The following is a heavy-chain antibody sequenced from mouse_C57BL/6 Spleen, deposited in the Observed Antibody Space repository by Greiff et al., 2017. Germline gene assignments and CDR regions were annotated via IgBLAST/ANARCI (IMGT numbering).Heavy chain of an antibody. CDR2: ISYDGSN. CDR1: GYSITSGYY. D-gene: IGHD1-2*01. V-gene: IGHV3-6*01. CDR3: AREGVVLRPWFAY. J-gene: IGHJ3*01. Sequence: EVKLVESGPGLVKPSQSLSLTCSVTGYSITSGYYWNWIRQFPGNKLEWMGYISYDGSNNYNPSLKNRISITRDTSKNQFFLKLNSVTTEDTATYYCAREGVVLRPWFAYWGQGTLVTVSA.